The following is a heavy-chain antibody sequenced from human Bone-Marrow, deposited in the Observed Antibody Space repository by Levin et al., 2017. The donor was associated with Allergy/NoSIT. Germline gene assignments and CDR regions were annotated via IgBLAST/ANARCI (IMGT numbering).Heavy chain of an antibody. D-gene: IGHD2-15*01. CDR2: FSRRADGP. CDR3: AKWATPTSRRGYYFDS. V-gene: IGHV3-23*01. J-gene: IGHJ4*02. CDR1: GFSFSNYA. Sequence: SGGSLRLSCAASGFSFSNYAMSWVRQTPGKGLEWVSSFSRRADGPLYADSVKGRFTISRDNSKNTLYLEMNSLRAEDTAMYYCAKWATPTSRRGYYFDSWGQGTLVTVSS.